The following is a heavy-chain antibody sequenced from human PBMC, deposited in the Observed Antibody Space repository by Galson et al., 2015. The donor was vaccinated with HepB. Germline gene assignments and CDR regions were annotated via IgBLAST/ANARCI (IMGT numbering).Heavy chain of an antibody. Sequence: TLSLTCTVSGGSISSSSYYWGWIRQPPGKGLEWIGSIYYSGSTYYNPSLKSRVTISVDTSKNQFTLKLSSVTAADTAVYYCARQGIRVAGQNYYYYGMDVWGQGTTVTVSS. CDR1: GGSISSSSYY. CDR2: IYYSGST. V-gene: IGHV4-39*01. CDR3: ARQGIRVAGQNYYYYGMDV. D-gene: IGHD6-19*01. J-gene: IGHJ6*02.